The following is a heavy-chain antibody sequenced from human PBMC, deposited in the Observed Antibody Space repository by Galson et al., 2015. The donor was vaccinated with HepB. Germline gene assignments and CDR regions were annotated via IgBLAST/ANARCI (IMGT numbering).Heavy chain of an antibody. V-gene: IGHV3-23*01. Sequence: SLRLSCAASGFTFSNYAMGWVRQAPGKGLEWVSVSDSGGSTYYPDSAKGRFTISRDNSKNTLYLQMNSLRAEDTAVYYCAKDGTKYQLLPYYRGFDPWGQGTLVTVSS. CDR3: AKDGTKYQLLPYYRGFDP. CDR1: GFTFSNYA. CDR2: SDSGGST. J-gene: IGHJ5*02. D-gene: IGHD2-2*01.